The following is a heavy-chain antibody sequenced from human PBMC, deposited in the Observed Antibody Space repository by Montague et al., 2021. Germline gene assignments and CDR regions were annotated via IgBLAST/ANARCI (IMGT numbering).Heavy chain of an antibody. V-gene: IGHV4-34*01. J-gene: IGHJ5*02. CDR2: ISHNGST. CDR3: ARGLYVAGFLVAIGWFDA. CDR1: GRSFSGYY. Sequence: SETLSLTCTVYGRSFSGYYWNWIRQSPGKGLEWIGEISHNGSTSYNPSLKSRVTMSVDTSKKQFSLNLTSVTAADTAVYYCARGLYVAGFLVAIGWFDAWGKGTLVTVSS. D-gene: IGHD2-2*02.